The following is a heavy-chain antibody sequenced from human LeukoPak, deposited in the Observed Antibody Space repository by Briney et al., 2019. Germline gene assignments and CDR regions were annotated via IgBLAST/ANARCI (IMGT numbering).Heavy chain of an antibody. J-gene: IGHJ4*02. CDR3: AKTSPARSLGYGYGYY. CDR1: GFTFSSYA. V-gene: IGHV3-23*01. Sequence: GGSLRLSCAASGFTFSSYAMSWVRQAPGKGLEWVSAISGSGGSTYYADSVKGRFTISRDSSKNTLYLQMNSLIAEDTAVYYCAKTSPARSLGYGYGYYWGQGTLVTVSS. D-gene: IGHD5-18*01. CDR2: ISGSGGST.